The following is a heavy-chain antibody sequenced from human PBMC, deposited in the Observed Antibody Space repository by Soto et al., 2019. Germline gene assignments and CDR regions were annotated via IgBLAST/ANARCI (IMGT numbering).Heavy chain of an antibody. CDR1: GYTFTSYV. J-gene: IGHJ6*03. Sequence: GASVKVSCKASGYTFTSYVISWVRQAPGQGLEWMGWISAYNGNTNYAQKLQGRVTMTTDTSTSTAYMELRSLRSDDTAVYFCARGSGGRSYYYYYYMDVWGKGTTVTVSS. V-gene: IGHV1-18*01. CDR3: ARGSGGRSYYYYYYMDV. D-gene: IGHD2-15*01. CDR2: ISAYNGNT.